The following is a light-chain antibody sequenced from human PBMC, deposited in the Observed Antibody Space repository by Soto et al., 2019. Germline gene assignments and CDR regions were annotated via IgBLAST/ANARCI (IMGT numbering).Light chain of an antibody. CDR1: QSISSY. CDR2: AAS. CDR3: QQSYSTPPVT. J-gene: IGKJ3*01. Sequence: DIQMTQSPSSLSASVGDRVTITCRASQSISSYLNWYQQKPGKAPKLLIYAASSLQSGVPSRFGGSGSGTDFTLTISSLQPEDFATYYCQQSYSTPPVTFGPGTKVDIK. V-gene: IGKV1-39*01.